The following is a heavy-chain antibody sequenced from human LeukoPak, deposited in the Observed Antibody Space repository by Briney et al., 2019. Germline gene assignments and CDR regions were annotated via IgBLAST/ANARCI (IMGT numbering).Heavy chain of an antibody. CDR3: AKSRRAYCSGGGCFGLWYY. D-gene: IGHD2-15*01. CDR2: INSDESST. J-gene: IGHJ4*02. Sequence: PGGSLRLSCAASGFTFRAYWMLWVRQAPGKGLVWVSRINSDESSTTYADSVKGRFTISRDNAKNTLYLQMNSLRAEDTAVYYCAKSRRAYCSGGGCFGLWYYWGQGTLVTVSS. CDR1: GFTFRAYW. V-gene: IGHV3-74*01.